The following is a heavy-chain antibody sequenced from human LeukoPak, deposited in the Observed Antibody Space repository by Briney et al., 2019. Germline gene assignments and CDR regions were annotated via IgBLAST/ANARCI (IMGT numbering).Heavy chain of an antibody. CDR2: IYYSGST. Sequence: SETLSLTCTVSGGSISSYSWNWIRQPPGNGLEWIGRIYYSGSTYYNPSLKSRVTISVDTSKNQFSLKLSSVTAADTAVYYCARQGIVVVVAALDAFDIWGQGTMVTVSS. J-gene: IGHJ3*02. V-gene: IGHV4-59*05. D-gene: IGHD2-15*01. CDR3: ARQGIVVVVAALDAFDI. CDR1: GGSISSYS.